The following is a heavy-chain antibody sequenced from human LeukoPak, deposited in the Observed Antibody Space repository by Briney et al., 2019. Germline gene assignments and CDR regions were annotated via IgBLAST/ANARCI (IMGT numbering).Heavy chain of an antibody. Sequence: SETLSLACTVSGYSISSGYFWGWIRQPPGKGLECIGTIYHSGSTYYNPSLKSRVTISVDTSKNQFSLKLNSVTAADTAVYYCPRISSSRWFLNWFDPSGQGTPVTVSS. CDR1: GYSISSGYF. D-gene: IGHD6-13*01. J-gene: IGHJ5*02. CDR3: PRISSSRWFLNWFDP. CDR2: IYHSGST. V-gene: IGHV4-38-2*02.